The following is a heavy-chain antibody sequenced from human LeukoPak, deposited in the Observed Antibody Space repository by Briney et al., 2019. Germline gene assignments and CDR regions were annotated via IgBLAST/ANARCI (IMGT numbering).Heavy chain of an antibody. CDR3: AKDSRWDMVRGDHLGNYYGMDV. V-gene: IGHV3-23*01. CDR1: GFTFSSYA. D-gene: IGHD3-10*01. Sequence: AGGSLRLSCAASGFTFSSYAMSWVRQPPGKGLEWVSAISGSGGSTYYADSVKGRFTISRDNSKNTLSLQMNSLRAEDTAVYYCAKDSRWDMVRGDHLGNYYGMDVWGQGTTVTVSS. J-gene: IGHJ6*02. CDR2: ISGSGGST.